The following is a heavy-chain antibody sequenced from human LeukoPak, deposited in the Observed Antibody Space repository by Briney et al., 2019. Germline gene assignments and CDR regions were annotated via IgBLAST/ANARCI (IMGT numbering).Heavy chain of an antibody. V-gene: IGHV3-30*02. J-gene: IGHJ4*02. CDR1: GFTFSSYG. Sequence: GGSLRLSCAASGFTFSSYGIHWVRQAPGKGLEWVAFIRYDGRDKYYADSVKGRFTISRDNSKNTVYLQMNSLRAEDTAVYYCAKNEGVHYDLYYFDYWGQGTLVTVSS. CDR3: AKNEGVHYDLYYFDY. D-gene: IGHD3-22*01. CDR2: IRYDGRDK.